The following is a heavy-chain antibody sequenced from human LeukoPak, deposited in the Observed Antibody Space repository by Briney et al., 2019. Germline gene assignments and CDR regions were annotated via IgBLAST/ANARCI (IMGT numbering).Heavy chain of an antibody. CDR1: GGSISSSSYY. D-gene: IGHD2-21*01. J-gene: IGHJ4*02. V-gene: IGHV4-39*01. CDR3: ARQIYCGGDCYSGFDY. CDR2: IYYSGST. Sequence: KPSETLSLTCTVSGGSISSSSYYWGWIRQPPGKGLEWIGSIYYSGSTYYNPSLKSRVTISVDTSKNQFSLKLSSVTAADTAVCYCARQIYCGGDCYSGFDYWGQGTLVTVSS.